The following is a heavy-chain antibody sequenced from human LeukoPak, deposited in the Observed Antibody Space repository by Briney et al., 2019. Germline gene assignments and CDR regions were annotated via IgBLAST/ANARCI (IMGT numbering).Heavy chain of an antibody. J-gene: IGHJ3*02. CDR2: IYSGGST. D-gene: IGHD1-14*01. CDR3: ARPPGGNHAISFDI. CDR1: GFSVSSNY. Sequence: GGSLRLSCAASGFSVSSNYMSWVRQTAGKGLEWVSVIYSGGSTYYADSVKGRFTISRHNSKNTVYLQMKSLRAEDTAVYYCARPPGGNHAISFDIWGQGTMVTVSS. V-gene: IGHV3-53*04.